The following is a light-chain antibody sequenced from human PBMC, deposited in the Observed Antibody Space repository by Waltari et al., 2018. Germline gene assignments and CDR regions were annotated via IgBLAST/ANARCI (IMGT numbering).Light chain of an antibody. V-gene: IGLV2-18*02. J-gene: IGLJ1*01. CDR1: NSDVGTYNR. Sequence: QSALTQPPSVSGSPGQSVTISCTGTNSDVGTYNRVSWYQPPPGTAPKLIFYEAISRPSRVPVRFSGSQSGNPASLTISGLQADDAADYYCSSYTSSSTYVFGTGTKVTVL. CDR3: SSYTSSSTYV. CDR2: EAI.